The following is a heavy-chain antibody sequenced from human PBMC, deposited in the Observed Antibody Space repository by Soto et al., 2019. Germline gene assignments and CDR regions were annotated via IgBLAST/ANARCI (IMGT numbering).Heavy chain of an antibody. CDR1: GYTFTSYD. V-gene: IGHV1-8*01. Sequence: GASVKVSCKASGYTFTSYDINWVRQATGQGLEWMGWMNPNSGNTGYAQKFQGRVTMTRNTSISTAYMELSSLRSEDTAVYYCARSPIQLWFSSKGMYYYMDVSGKATTVTVSS. CDR3: ARSPIQLWFSSKGMYYYMDV. J-gene: IGHJ6*03. CDR2: MNPNSGNT. D-gene: IGHD5-18*01.